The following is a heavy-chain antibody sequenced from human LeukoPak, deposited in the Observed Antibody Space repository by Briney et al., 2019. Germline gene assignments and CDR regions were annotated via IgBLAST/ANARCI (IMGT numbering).Heavy chain of an antibody. CDR2: ISSSSSYI. Sequence: GGSLRLSCAASGFTFSSYSMNWVRQAPGKGLEWVSSISSSSSYIYYADSVKGRFTISRDNAKNSLYLQMNSLRAEDTAVYYCARDVAGWYHYFDYWGQGTLVTVSS. V-gene: IGHV3-21*01. J-gene: IGHJ4*02. CDR1: GFTFSSYS. D-gene: IGHD6-19*01. CDR3: ARDVAGWYHYFDY.